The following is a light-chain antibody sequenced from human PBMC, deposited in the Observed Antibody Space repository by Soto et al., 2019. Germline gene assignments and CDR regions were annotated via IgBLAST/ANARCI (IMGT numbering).Light chain of an antibody. CDR2: VNSDGSH. V-gene: IGLV4-69*01. Sequence: QPVLTQSPSASASLGASVKLTCTLSSGHSSYAIAWHQQQPEKGPRYLMKVNSDGSHSKGDGIPDRFSGSSSGAERYLTISSLQSEDEGDYYWQTWGSGIHVGFGGGTKVTVL. CDR3: QTWGSGIHVG. CDR1: SGHSSYA. J-gene: IGLJ2*01.